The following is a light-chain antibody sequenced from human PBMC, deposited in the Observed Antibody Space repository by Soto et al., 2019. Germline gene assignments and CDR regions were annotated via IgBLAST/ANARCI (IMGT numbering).Light chain of an antibody. Sequence: EIVLTQSPCTLSLSPGETATLSCRASQSVNSRYLAWYQQKTGQAPRLLIFGASSRASGVPDRFSGSGSGTDFTLTISRLEPEDFAVYYCQQYGSSPPITFGQGTRLEIK. J-gene: IGKJ5*01. CDR1: QSVNSRY. CDR2: GAS. CDR3: QQYGSSPPIT. V-gene: IGKV3-20*01.